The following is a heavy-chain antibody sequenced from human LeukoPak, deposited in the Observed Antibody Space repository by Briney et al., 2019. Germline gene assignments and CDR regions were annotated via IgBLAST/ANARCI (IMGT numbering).Heavy chain of an antibody. CDR1: GFTFSSYA. V-gene: IGHV3-64*01. Sequence: PGGSLRLSCAASGFTFSSYAMHWVRQAPGKGLEYVSAISSNGGSPSYANSLKGRFTISRDNSKNTPYLQMGSLRAEDMAVYYCARGDQQWGGYYFYYWGQGTLVTVSS. J-gene: IGHJ4*02. CDR2: ISSNGGSP. CDR3: ARGDQQWGGYYFYY. D-gene: IGHD6-19*01.